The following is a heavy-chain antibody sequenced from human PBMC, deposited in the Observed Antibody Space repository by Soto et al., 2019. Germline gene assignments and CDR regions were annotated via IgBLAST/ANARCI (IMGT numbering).Heavy chain of an antibody. J-gene: IGHJ4*02. Sequence: SETLSLTCTVSDGSVGSYSWSWIRQPPGKGLEWIGSIYYSGSTYYNPSLKSRVTISVDTSKNQFSLKLSSVTAADTAVYYCARFCRWFYYGSGSYQYFDYWGQGTLVTVSS. CDR3: ARFCRWFYYGSGSYQYFDY. D-gene: IGHD3-10*01. CDR1: DGSVGSYS. CDR2: IYYSGST. V-gene: IGHV4-39*01.